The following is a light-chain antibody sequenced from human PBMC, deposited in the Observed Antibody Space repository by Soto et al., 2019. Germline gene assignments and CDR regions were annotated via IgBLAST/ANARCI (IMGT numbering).Light chain of an antibody. V-gene: IGKV3-11*01. J-gene: IGKJ5*01. CDR1: QSVSSY. Sequence: EIVLTQSPATLSLSPGERATLSFRASQSVSSYLAWYQQKPGQAPRLLIYDASNRATGIPARFSGSGSGTDFTLTISSLDPEDFAVYYCQQRSNWPLTFGQGTRLEIK. CDR3: QQRSNWPLT. CDR2: DAS.